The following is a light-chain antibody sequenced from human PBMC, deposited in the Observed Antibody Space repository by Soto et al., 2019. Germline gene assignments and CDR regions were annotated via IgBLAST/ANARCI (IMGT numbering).Light chain of an antibody. CDR2: DAS. Sequence: EIVLTQSPATLSLSPGERVTLSCRASQSVISYLAWYQQKPGQAPRLLIYDASNRATGIPARFSGSGSGTDFTLTISSLEPADFAVYFCQHRSNWPLTFGGGTKVEIK. CDR1: QSVISY. CDR3: QHRSNWPLT. V-gene: IGKV3-11*01. J-gene: IGKJ4*01.